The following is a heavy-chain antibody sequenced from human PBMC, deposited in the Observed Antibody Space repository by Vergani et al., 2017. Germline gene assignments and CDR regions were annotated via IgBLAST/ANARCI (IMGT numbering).Heavy chain of an antibody. CDR3: AKDLGTPSVGGWFDP. D-gene: IGHD3-16*01. V-gene: IGHV3-9*02. Sequence: EVQLEESGGGLVLPGRSLRLSCVASGFTSAGYAMHWVRQAPGKGLEGVSGISWNSNSIGYADSVKGRFTISRDNAKNSLYLQMNSLRAEDTALYYCAKDLGTPSVGGWFDPWGQGTLVTVSS. CDR1: GFTSAGYA. J-gene: IGHJ5*02. CDR2: ISWNSNSI.